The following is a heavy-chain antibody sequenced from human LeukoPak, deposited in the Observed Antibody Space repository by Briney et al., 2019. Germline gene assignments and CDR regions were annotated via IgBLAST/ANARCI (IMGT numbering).Heavy chain of an antibody. V-gene: IGHV3-53*01. CDR1: GFTVNSKY. D-gene: IGHD5-18*01. Sequence: GGSLRLSCAASGFTVNSKYMSWIRQAPGTGLEWVSVVYSGGETYYADSVRGRFTVSRDISKNTMYLQMNSLRADDTAVYYCAKRVGSYGHFDYWGQGTLVTVSS. CDR2: VYSGGET. CDR3: AKRVGSYGHFDY. J-gene: IGHJ4*02.